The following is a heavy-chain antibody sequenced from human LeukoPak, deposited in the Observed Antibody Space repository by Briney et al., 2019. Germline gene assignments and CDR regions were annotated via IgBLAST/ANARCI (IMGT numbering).Heavy chain of an antibody. J-gene: IGHJ4*02. CDR3: ARDRLGFDY. CDR1: GFTFSSYS. D-gene: IGHD3-22*01. V-gene: IGHV3-53*01. CDR2: IYSGGST. Sequence: GGSLRLSCAASGFTFSSYSMNWVRQAPGKGLEWVSVIYSGGSTYYADSVKGRFTISRDNSKNTLYLQMNSLRAEDTAVYYCARDRLGFDYWGQGTLVTVSS.